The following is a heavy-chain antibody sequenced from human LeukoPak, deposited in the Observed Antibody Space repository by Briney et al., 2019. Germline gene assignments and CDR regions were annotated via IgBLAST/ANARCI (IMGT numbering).Heavy chain of an antibody. CDR3: AKKAGFLEWLPFDY. D-gene: IGHD3-3*01. CDR1: GFTVDSNY. CDR2: ISGSGGST. V-gene: IGHV3-23*01. J-gene: IGHJ4*02. Sequence: PGGSLRLSCAASGFTVDSNYLSWVRQAPGKGLEWVSAISGSGGSTYYADSVKGRFTISRDNSKNTLYLQMNSLRAEDTAVYYCAKKAGFLEWLPFDYWGQGTLVTVSS.